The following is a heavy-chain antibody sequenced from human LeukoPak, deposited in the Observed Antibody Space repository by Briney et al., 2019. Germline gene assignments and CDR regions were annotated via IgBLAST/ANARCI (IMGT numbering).Heavy chain of an antibody. Sequence: GGSLRLSCAASGFTFSSYAMHWVRQAPGKGLEWVAVISYDGSNKYYADSVKGRFTISRDNSKDTLYLQMNSLRAEDTAVYYCARDRYYYGSGGYAFDIWGQGTMVTVSS. CDR2: ISYDGSNK. D-gene: IGHD3-10*01. CDR1: GFTFSSYA. J-gene: IGHJ3*02. CDR3: ARDRYYYGSGGYAFDI. V-gene: IGHV3-30*04.